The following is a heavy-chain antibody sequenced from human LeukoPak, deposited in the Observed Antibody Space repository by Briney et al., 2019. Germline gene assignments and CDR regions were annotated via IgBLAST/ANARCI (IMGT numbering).Heavy chain of an antibody. D-gene: IGHD3-3*01. Sequence: ASVKVPCKASGYTFTSYYMHWVRQAPGQGLEWMGIINPSGGSTSYAQKFQGRVTMTRDTSISTAYMELSRLRSDDTAVYYCARFPTIFGVVDDAFDIWGQGTMVTVSS. CDR1: GYTFTSYY. J-gene: IGHJ3*02. CDR3: ARFPTIFGVVDDAFDI. CDR2: INPSGGST. V-gene: IGHV1-46*01.